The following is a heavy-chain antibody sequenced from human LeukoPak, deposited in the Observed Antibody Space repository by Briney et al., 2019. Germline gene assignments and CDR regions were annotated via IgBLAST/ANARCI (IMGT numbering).Heavy chain of an antibody. J-gene: IGHJ4*02. D-gene: IGHD2-2*01. Sequence: GGSLRLSCAASGFSFSNHGIHWVRQAPGKGLEWVSLIWYDGSNKYYADSVKGRFTISRDDSKNTVYLQMNSLRAEDTSVYYCASPYCSSTSCSTLHDYWGQGTLVTVSS. V-gene: IGHV3-33*01. CDR1: GFSFSNHG. CDR3: ASPYCSSTSCSTLHDY. CDR2: IWYDGSNK.